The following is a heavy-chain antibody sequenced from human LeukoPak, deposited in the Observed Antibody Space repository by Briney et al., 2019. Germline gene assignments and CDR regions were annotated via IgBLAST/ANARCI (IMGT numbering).Heavy chain of an antibody. CDR1: GFTFSHYG. V-gene: IGHV3-33*06. J-gene: IGHJ4*02. Sequence: PGRSLRLSCAASGFTFSHYGMHWVRQALGKGLEWVGVIWNDGTNKYYSDSVKGRFTIYRDDSQNRVYLQKNSLRADDTALYYCAKDAQRGFDYSNSLEYWGQGALVTVSS. CDR3: AKDAQRGFDYSNSLEY. CDR2: IWNDGTNK. D-gene: IGHD4-11*01.